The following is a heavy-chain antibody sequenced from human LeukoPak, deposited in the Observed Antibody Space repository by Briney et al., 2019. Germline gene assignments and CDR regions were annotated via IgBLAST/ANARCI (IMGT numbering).Heavy chain of an antibody. CDR1: GFTFSSYA. V-gene: IGHV3-23*01. CDR2: ISDSGGST. D-gene: IGHD3-10*01. CDR3: AKHYGSGSYYNYFGY. J-gene: IGHJ4*02. Sequence: GGSLRLSCAASGFTFSSYALIWVRQAPGKGLEWVSAISDSGGSTYYADSVKGRFTISRDNSKNTLFLQMNSLRAEDTAVYYCAKHYGSGSYYNYFGYWGQGTLVSVSS.